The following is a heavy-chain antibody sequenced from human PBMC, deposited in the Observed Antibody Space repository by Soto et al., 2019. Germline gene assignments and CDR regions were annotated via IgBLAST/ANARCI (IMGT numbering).Heavy chain of an antibody. J-gene: IGHJ3*02. Sequence: GGSLRLSCAASGFTFSSYAMNWVRQAPGKGLEWVSAVSGGAGSTYYANSVKGRFTISRDNSKNTLYLQMNSLRAEDTAVYYCARDQHSVAVPGYAFDIWGPGTMVNVSS. D-gene: IGHD2-15*01. V-gene: IGHV3-23*01. CDR1: GFTFSSYA. CDR3: ARDQHSVAVPGYAFDI. CDR2: VSGGAGST.